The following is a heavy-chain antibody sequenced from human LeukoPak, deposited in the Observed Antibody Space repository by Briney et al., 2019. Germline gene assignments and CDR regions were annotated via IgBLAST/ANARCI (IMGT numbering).Heavy chain of an antibody. J-gene: IGHJ6*03. CDR1: GVSISNYY. D-gene: IGHD3-10*01. CDR2: IHYSGST. CDR3: ARVEEGYGSGRRENYYYYYMDV. V-gene: IGHV4-59*01. Sequence: SETLSLTCTVSGVSISNYYWSWIRQPPGKGLEWIGYIHYSGSTSYNPSLKSRATISVDTSKKQFSLKLSSVTAADTAVYYCARVEEGYGSGRRENYYYYYMDVWGKGTTVTISS.